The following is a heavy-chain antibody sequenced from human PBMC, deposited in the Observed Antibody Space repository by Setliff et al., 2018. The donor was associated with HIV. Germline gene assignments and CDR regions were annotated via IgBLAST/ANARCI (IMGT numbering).Heavy chain of an antibody. J-gene: IGHJ6*03. D-gene: IGHD3-10*01. V-gene: IGHV3-48*03. CDR3: ARVVMVRGVIITAYYMDV. Sequence: GGSLRLSCTASGFTFSAYEMNWVRQAPGKGLEWVSYISNSGNTVFYAGSVKGRFTISRDNAKNSLYLQMNSLRAEDTAVYYCARVVMVRGVIITAYYMDVWGKGTTVTVSS. CDR1: GFTFSAYE. CDR2: ISNSGNTV.